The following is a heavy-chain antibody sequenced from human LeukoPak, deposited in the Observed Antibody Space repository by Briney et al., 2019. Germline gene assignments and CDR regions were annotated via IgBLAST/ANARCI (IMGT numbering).Heavy chain of an antibody. Sequence: GGSLRLSCTASGLTFGDYAMSWIRQAPGKGLEWVGFIRSKAYGETADYAASVKGRFTISRDDSKAIAYLPMNSLKTEDTAVYHCTRDRGAYNLYDYWGQGTLVTVSS. CDR2: IRSKAYGETA. V-gene: IGHV3-49*03. J-gene: IGHJ4*02. CDR1: GLTFGDYA. D-gene: IGHD1-1*01. CDR3: TRDRGAYNLYDY.